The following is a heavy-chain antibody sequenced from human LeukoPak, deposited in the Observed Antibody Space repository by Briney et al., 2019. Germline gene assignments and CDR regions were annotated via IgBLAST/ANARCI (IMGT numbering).Heavy chain of an antibody. D-gene: IGHD1-26*01. V-gene: IGHV6-1*01. J-gene: IGHJ4*02. CDR1: GDSVSSNSAA. CDR3: ARTRDLGPDY. CDR2: TYYRSKWYY. Sequence: QTLSLTCVISGDSVSSNSAAWNWIRQSPSRGLEWLGRTYYRSKWYYHYAVSMKSRITVNPDTSKNQFSLQLNSVTPEDTAVYYCARTRDLGPDYWGQGTLVTVSS.